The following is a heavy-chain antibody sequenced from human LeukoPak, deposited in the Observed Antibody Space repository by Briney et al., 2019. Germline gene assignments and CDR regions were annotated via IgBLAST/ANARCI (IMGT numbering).Heavy chain of an antibody. CDR1: GFTFSACE. V-gene: IGHV3-48*03. Sequence: PGGSLRLSRAISGFTFSACELTWVRQAPGKGLEWGSHICRSGSTRYYADSVKGRFTISRDNAKNSLYLQMNSLRAEDTAVYYCARVATMVRVPLDALDIWGQGTMVSVSS. CDR2: ICRSGSTR. J-gene: IGHJ3*02. CDR3: ARVATMVRVPLDALDI. D-gene: IGHD3-10*01.